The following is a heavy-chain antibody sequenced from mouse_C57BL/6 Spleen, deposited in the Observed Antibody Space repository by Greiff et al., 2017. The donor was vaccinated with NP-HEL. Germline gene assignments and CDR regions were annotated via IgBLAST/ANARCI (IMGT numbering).Heavy chain of an antibody. J-gene: IGHJ1*03. CDR2: INPYNGGT. D-gene: IGHD1-1*01. CDR3: AREALITTEEKYFDV. V-gene: IGHV1-19*01. CDR1: GYTFTDYY. Sequence: EVKLMESGPVLVKPGASVKMSCKASGYTFTDYYMNWVKQSHGKSLEWIGVINPYNGGTSYNQKFKGKATLTVDKSSSTAYMELNSLTSEDSAVYYCAREALITTEEKYFDVWGTGTTVTVSS.